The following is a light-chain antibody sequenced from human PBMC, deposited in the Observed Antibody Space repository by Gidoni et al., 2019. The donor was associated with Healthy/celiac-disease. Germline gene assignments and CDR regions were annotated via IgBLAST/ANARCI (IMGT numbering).Light chain of an antibody. CDR1: QDISNY. CDR3: QQYDNLQFT. CDR2: DAS. J-gene: IGKJ3*01. V-gene: IGKV1-33*01. Sequence: DIPMTPSPSSLSASVGDRVTITCQASQDISNYLNWYQQKPGKAPKLLIYDASNLETGVPSRFSGSGSGTDFTFTISSLQPEDIATYYCQQYDNLQFTFGPGTKVDIK.